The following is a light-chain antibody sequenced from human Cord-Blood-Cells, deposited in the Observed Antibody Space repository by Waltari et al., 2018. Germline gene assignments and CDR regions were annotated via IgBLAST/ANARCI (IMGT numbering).Light chain of an antibody. J-gene: IGLJ3*02. CDR3: SSYTSSSTWV. V-gene: IGLV2-14*01. CDR1: SSDVAGYNS. CDR2: EVS. Sequence: QSALPQPASVSGSSVQLFTISCTGTSSDVAGYNSVLWYQQHPGKAPKLMIYEVSNRTSGVSNRFSGSKSGNTASLTISGLQAEDEADYYCSSYTSSSTWVFGGGTKLTVL.